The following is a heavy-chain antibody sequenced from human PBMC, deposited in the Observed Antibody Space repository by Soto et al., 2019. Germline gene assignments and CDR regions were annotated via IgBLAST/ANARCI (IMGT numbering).Heavy chain of an antibody. V-gene: IGHV3-23*01. CDR3: AKDRDGAAAGPTKFYGMDV. CDR1: GFTFSSYA. D-gene: IGHD6-13*01. CDR2: ISARGDST. J-gene: IGHJ6*02. Sequence: EVQLLESGGGLVQPGGSLRLSCAASGFTFSSYAMSWVRQAPGKGLEWVSVISARGDSTYYADSVRGRFTISSHNSTNTLYLQMNSLRAEDTAVYYCAKDRDGAAAGPTKFYGMDVWGQGTTVTVSS.